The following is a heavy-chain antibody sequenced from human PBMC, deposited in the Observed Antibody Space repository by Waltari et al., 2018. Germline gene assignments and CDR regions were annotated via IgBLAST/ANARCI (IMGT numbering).Heavy chain of an antibody. CDR3: AKEGQLGYFVE. Sequence: EVQLLQSGGGLIQPGGSLRLSCATSGFSFSSEAMNWVSQAPGKGLEWVSVFALSGAIVYAYSVKGRFTISRDISTSTLYLQMNNLRAEDTAIYYCAKEGQLGYFVEWGQGTLVTVSS. CDR2: FALSGAIV. V-gene: IGHV3-23*01. D-gene: IGHD3-9*01. J-gene: IGHJ4*02. CDR1: GFSFSSEA.